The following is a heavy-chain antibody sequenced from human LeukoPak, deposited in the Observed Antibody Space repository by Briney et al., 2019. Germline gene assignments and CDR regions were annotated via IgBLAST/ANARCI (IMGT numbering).Heavy chain of an antibody. V-gene: IGHV4-59*01. CDR1: GGSISRYY. CDR3: ARGVRFLEWLPYFDY. J-gene: IGHJ4*02. CDR2: IYYSGST. D-gene: IGHD3-3*01. Sequence: SETLSLTCTVSGGSISRYYWSWIRQPPGKGLECIGYIYYSGSTNYNPSLKSRVTISVDTSKNQFSLKLSSVTAADTAVYYCARGVRFLEWLPYFDYWGQGTLVTVSS.